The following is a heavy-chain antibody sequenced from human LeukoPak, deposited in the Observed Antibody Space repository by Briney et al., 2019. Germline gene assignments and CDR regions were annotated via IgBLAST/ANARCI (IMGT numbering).Heavy chain of an antibody. D-gene: IGHD4-17*01. CDR3: ARRTGLGKATVPFGGHFDS. J-gene: IGHJ4*02. Sequence: PGGSLRLSCVTSGFSFSSYAINWVRQAPGKGLEWVSAVTGNGRSIYYADSVKGRFTISRDNAKNSLFLQMHSLRAEDTAVYYCARRTGLGKATVPFGGHFDSWGQGTLVVVSS. V-gene: IGHV3-21*06. CDR1: GFSFSSYA. CDR2: VTGNGRSI.